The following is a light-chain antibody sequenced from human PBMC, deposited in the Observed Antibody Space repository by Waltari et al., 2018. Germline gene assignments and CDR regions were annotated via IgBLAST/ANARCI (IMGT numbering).Light chain of an antibody. CDR2: DVS. CDR1: SRDVGSYNL. J-gene: IGLJ3*02. V-gene: IGLV2-14*03. Sequence: QSALTQPASVSGSPGPSITIPCTGISRDVGSYNLVSWYQAHPGQGPKVIIYDVSDRPSGVSARFSGSKSGNTASLTISGLQAEDEADYYCSSQSSNNVVLFGGGTKVTVL. CDR3: SSQSSNNVVL.